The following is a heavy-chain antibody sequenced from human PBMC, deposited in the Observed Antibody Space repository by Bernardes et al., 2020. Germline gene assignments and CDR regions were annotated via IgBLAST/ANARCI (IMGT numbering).Heavy chain of an antibody. V-gene: IGHV4-39*01. CDR3: ARHMAGTTYVGY. CDR1: GGSISSSSYY. CDR2: IYYSGST. D-gene: IGHD1-7*01. J-gene: IGHJ4*02. Sequence: SETLSLTCTVSGGSISSSSYYWGWIRQPTGKGLEWIGSIYYSGSTYYNPSLKSRVTISVDTSKNQFSLKLSSVTAADTAVYYCARHMAGTTYVGYWGQGTLVTVSS.